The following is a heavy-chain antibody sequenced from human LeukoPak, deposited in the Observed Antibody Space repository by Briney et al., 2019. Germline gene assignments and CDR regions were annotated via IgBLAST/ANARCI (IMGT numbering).Heavy chain of an antibody. CDR2: IKQDGSEK. CDR1: GFTFSSYW. D-gene: IGHD3-22*01. Sequence: GRSLRLSCAASGFTFSSYWMSWVRQAPGKGPEWVANIKQDGSEKYYVDYVKGRFTISRDNAKNSLYLQMNSLRAEDTAVYYCARAPSFDSSGFDAFDIWGQGTMVTVSS. J-gene: IGHJ3*02. V-gene: IGHV3-7*01. CDR3: ARAPSFDSSGFDAFDI.